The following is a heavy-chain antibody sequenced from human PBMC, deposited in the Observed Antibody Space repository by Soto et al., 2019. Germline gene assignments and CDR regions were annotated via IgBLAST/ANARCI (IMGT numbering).Heavy chain of an antibody. CDR1: GYTFTSYA. D-gene: IGHD2-2*01. Sequence: ASVKVSFKASGYTFTSYAMHWVRQAPGQRLEWMGWINAGSGNTKYSQKFQGRVTITRDTSASTAYMELSSLRSEDTAVYYCARGYCSSTSCYGMSWFDPWGQGTLVTVSS. CDR3: ARGYCSSTSCYGMSWFDP. V-gene: IGHV1-3*01. J-gene: IGHJ5*02. CDR2: INAGSGNT.